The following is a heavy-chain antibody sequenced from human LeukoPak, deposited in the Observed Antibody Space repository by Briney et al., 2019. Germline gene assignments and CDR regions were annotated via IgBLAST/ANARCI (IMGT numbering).Heavy chain of an antibody. V-gene: IGHV3-23*01. CDR1: GFTFGTYG. J-gene: IGHJ2*01. CDR3: ARELVSLGTGYFDL. Sequence: GGSLRLSCEASGFTFGTYGMTWVRQAPGKGFEYFSGITGSSFWTYYVASVRSRFTISRDNSQDTLHLQMYNLTADDTAILYCARELVSLGTGYFDLWGRGTLVTVSS. CDR2: ITGSSFWT. D-gene: IGHD7-27*01.